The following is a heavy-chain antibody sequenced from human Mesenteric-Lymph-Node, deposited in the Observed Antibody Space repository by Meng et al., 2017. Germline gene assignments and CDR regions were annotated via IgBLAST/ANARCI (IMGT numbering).Heavy chain of an antibody. CDR1: GFTFSSYG. J-gene: IGHJ4*02. CDR3: ARSGGYYQSYFDY. D-gene: IGHD3-22*01. CDR2: IWYDGSNK. Sequence: GESLKISCAASGFTFSSYGMHWVRQAPGKGLEWVAVIWYDGSNKYYADSVKGRFTISRDNSKNTLYLQMNSLRAEDTAVYYCARSGGYYQSYFDYWGQGTLVTVSS. V-gene: IGHV3-33*01.